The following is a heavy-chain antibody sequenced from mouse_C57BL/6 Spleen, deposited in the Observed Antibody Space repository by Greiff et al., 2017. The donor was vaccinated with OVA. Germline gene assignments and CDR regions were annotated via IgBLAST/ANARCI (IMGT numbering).Heavy chain of an antibody. V-gene: IGHV1-80*01. Sequence: VQLQQSGAELVKPGASVKISCKASGYAFSSYWMNWVKQRPGKGLEWIGQIYPGDGDTNYNGKFKGKATLTADKSSSTAYMQLSSLTSEDSAVYFCARFGYYGSRRYFDVWGTGTTVTVSS. J-gene: IGHJ1*03. CDR2: IYPGDGDT. CDR3: ARFGYYGSRRYFDV. D-gene: IGHD1-1*01. CDR1: GYAFSSYW.